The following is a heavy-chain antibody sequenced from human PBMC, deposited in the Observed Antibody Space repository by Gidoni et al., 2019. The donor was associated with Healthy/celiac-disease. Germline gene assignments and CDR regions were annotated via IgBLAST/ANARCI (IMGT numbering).Heavy chain of an antibody. CDR2: ISGSGGST. J-gene: IGHJ4*02. V-gene: IGHV3-23*01. CDR3: AKDLVALRGDY. Sequence: EVQLLESGGGLVQPGGSLRLSCAASGFTFSSYSMSCVRQAPGRVLEWVSAISGSGGSTYYADSVKGRFTISRDNSKNTLYLQMNSLRAEDTAVYYCAKDLVALRGDYWGQGTLVTVSS. D-gene: IGHD2-15*01. CDR1: GFTFSSYS.